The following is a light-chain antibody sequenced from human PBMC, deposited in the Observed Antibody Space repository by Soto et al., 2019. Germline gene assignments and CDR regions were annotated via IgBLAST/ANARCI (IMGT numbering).Light chain of an antibody. CDR3: DSYTSGSSYV. J-gene: IGLJ1*01. V-gene: IGLV2-14*01. CDR1: SSDVGGYNY. CDR2: DVS. Sequence: QSVLTQPASVSGSPGQSITISCTGISSDVGGYNYVSWYQQHPGKAPKLMIYDVSYRPSGVSDRFSGSKSGNTASLTISGLQSEDEADYYCDSYTSGSSYVFGTGTKLTVL.